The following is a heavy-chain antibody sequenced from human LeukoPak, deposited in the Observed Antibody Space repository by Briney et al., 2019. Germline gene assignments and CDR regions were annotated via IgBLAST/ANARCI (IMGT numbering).Heavy chain of an antibody. J-gene: IGHJ5*02. D-gene: IGHD1-26*01. Sequence: SQTLSLTCNVSGGSISSGSYYWSWIRQTPGKGLEWIGSIYHSGTTYYNPSLKSRVTISVDTSENQFSLKLNSVTAADTAVYYCARDGSYYRDWFDPWGQGTLVTVS. CDR2: IYHSGTT. V-gene: IGHV4-39*07. CDR3: ARDGSYYRDWFDP. CDR1: GGSISSGSYY.